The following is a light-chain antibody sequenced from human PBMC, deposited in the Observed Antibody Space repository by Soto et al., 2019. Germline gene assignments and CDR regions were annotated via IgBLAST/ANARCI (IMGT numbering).Light chain of an antibody. CDR2: DVN. Sequence: QSVLTQSPSVSAAPGQKVTISCSGSSSNIGNNYVSWYQQLPGTAPKLLIYDVNKRPSGVPDRFSGSKSGNTASLTVSGLQTEDEGDYYCSSYGGSNNYVLFGGGTKLTVL. CDR1: SSNIGNNY. V-gene: IGLV1-51*01. J-gene: IGLJ2*01. CDR3: SSYGGSNNYVL.